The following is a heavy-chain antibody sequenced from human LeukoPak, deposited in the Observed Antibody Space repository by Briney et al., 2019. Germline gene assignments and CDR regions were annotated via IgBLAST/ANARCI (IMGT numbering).Heavy chain of an antibody. CDR2: ISGSGGST. CDR3: AVTRIVVVVATFDY. Sequence: PGGSLRLSCAASGFTFSSYAMSWVRQAPGKGLEWVSAISGSGGSTYYADSVKGRFTISRDNAKNSLYLQMNSLRAEDTAVYYCAVTRIVVVVATFDYWGQGTLVTVSS. CDR1: GFTFSSYA. D-gene: IGHD2-15*01. V-gene: IGHV3-23*01. J-gene: IGHJ4*02.